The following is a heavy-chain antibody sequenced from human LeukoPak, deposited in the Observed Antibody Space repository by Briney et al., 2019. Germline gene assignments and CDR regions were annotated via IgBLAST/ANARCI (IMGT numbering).Heavy chain of an antibody. V-gene: IGHV1-69*06. CDR3: ATYRQVLLPFES. J-gene: IGHJ4*02. Sequence: SVKVSCKTSGGTFSYFAISWVRQVPGQGLEWMGGIIPIFGATDYPQKFQDRVTITADKSTNTAYMELSSLKSEDSAVYYCATYRQVLLPFESWGQGTLVTVSS. D-gene: IGHD2-8*02. CDR2: IIPIFGAT. CDR1: GGTFSYFA.